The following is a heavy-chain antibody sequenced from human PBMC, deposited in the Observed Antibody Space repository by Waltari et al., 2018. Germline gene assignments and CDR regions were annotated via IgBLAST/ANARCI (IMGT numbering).Heavy chain of an antibody. CDR2: TIPIFGTA. J-gene: IGHJ3*02. V-gene: IGHV1-69*05. Sequence: QVQLVQSGAEVKRPGSSVKVSCRASGGIFTNYAISWVRQAPGQGLEWMGGTIPIFGTANSGQKFQGRLTITSDESTSTAYMGLSSLRPEDTAVYFCARDLGAMKVTSALEIWGQGTRVTVSS. D-gene: IGHD3-10*01. CDR3: ARDLGAMKVTSALEI. CDR1: GGIFTNYA.